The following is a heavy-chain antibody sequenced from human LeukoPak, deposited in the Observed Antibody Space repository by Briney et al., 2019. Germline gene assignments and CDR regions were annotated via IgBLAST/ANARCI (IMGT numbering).Heavy chain of an antibody. CDR2: IYYTGST. J-gene: IGHJ3*02. CDR3: ATGEVPGDFDI. D-gene: IGHD2-2*01. Sequence: SETLSLTCTVSVGSISSNYWNWIRQPPGKTLEWLGFIYYTGSTNYNASLKSRVTISVDTSKKECSLKLSAVTAADTAIYYCATGEVPGDFDIWGQGTMVTVSS. CDR1: VGSISSNY. V-gene: IGHV4-59*01.